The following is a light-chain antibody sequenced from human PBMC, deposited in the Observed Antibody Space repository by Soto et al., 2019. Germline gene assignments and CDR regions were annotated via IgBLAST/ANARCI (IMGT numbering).Light chain of an antibody. Sequence: DIQMTQSPSTLSASIGDRVTITCRASQSTTGWLAWYQQKPGKAPKLLIYGTSSLETGVPSRFSGSGSGTEFTLTITYLQPDEFANYYCQQYSPYSYRFGQGTTLEIK. V-gene: IGKV1-5*03. CDR2: GTS. CDR3: QQYSPYSYR. J-gene: IGKJ2*03. CDR1: QSTTGW.